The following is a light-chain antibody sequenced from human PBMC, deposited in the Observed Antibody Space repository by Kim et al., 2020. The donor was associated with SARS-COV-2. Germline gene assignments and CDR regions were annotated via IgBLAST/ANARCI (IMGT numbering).Light chain of an antibody. V-gene: IGLV1-47*01. CDR2: RNN. Sequence: QRVTISCYGSSSNIGSNYVYWYQQLPGTAPKLLIYRNNQRPSGVPDRFSGSKSGTSASLAISGLRSEDEADYYCAAWDDSLSGQVVFGGGTQLTVL. CDR1: SSNIGSNY. J-gene: IGLJ2*01. CDR3: AAWDDSLSGQVV.